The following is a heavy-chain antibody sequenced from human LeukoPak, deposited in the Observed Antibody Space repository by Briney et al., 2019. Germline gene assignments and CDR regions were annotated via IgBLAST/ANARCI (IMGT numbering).Heavy chain of an antibody. D-gene: IGHD3-16*01. Sequence: AASVKVSCKVSGDTLTELSTHWVRQAPGKGLEWMGGLDPENGEIIYAQKFHGRFTLTEDTSTDTAHMEVTNLRSEDTAVYYCATGGPWDLMRYWGQGTLVTVSS. CDR3: ATGGPWDLMRY. J-gene: IGHJ4*02. CDR2: LDPENGEI. CDR1: GDTLTELS. V-gene: IGHV1-24*01.